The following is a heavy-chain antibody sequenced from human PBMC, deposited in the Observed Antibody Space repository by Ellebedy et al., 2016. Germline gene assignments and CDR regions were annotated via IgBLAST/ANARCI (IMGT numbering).Heavy chain of an antibody. V-gene: IGHV4-59*01. Sequence: SETLSLTCIVPGGSISRYYWSRIRQPPGRGLEWIGYIYYTGTTNYHPSLQSRVTISLATSKNQSSLRLTSVTAADTAVCYCARIGGVSFGERPIDYWGQGTLVTVSS. CDR2: IYYTGTT. D-gene: IGHD3-16*01. J-gene: IGHJ4*02. CDR3: ARIGGVSFGERPIDY. CDR1: GGSISRYY.